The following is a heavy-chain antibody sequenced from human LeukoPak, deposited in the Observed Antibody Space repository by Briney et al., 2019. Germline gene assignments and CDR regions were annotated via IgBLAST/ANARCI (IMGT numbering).Heavy chain of an antibody. V-gene: IGHV3-13*01. Sequence: GGSLRLSCAASGFTFSSFDMHWVRQPTGQGLEWVSTIGTASDTYYPGSVEGRFTISRDNSKNTLYLQMNSLRAEDTAVYYCATTPGAYYYYHMDVWGQGTTVTVSS. J-gene: IGHJ6*02. CDR1: GFTFSSFD. CDR3: ATTPGAYYYYHMDV. D-gene: IGHD1-1*01. CDR2: IGTASDT.